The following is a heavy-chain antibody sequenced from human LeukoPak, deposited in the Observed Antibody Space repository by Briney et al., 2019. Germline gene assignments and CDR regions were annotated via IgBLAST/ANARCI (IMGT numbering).Heavy chain of an antibody. J-gene: IGHJ4*02. V-gene: IGHV3-23*01. CDR2: ISGNGGST. Sequence: TGGSLRLSCVASGFSFSSYVMNWVRQAPGTGLEWVSAISGNGGSTYYADSVKGRFTISRDNSKNTLSLQMNSLRAEDTAVYYCAKDRLSRAVAVTKAVDYWGQGTLVTVSS. CDR1: GFSFSSYV. D-gene: IGHD6-19*01. CDR3: AKDRLSRAVAVTKAVDY.